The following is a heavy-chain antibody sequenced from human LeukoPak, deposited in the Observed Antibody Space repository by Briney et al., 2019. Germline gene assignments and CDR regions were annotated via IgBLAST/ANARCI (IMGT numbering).Heavy chain of an antibody. D-gene: IGHD3-22*01. V-gene: IGHV1-69*04. CDR2: IIPILGIA. CDR1: GGTFSRYA. J-gene: IGHJ4*02. Sequence: ASVTVSCKASGGTFSRYAISWVRQAAGQGVEGMGRIIPILGIANYAQKFQGRVTITADKSTSTAYMELSSLRSEDTAVYYCATSDSSGCSDYWGQGTLVTVSS. CDR3: ATSDSSGCSDY.